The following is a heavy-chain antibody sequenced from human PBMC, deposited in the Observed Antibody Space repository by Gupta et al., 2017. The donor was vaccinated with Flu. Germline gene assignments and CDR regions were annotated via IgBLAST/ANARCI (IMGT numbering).Heavy chain of an antibody. J-gene: IGHJ3*02. V-gene: IGHV4-4*07. Sequence: IRQPAGRGLEWIGRIYTTESIIYNPSLKSRVTMSLDMSKNQFSLKVNSVTTADTAVYFCARVTSERGANTFDIWGQGTMVTVSA. CDR3: ARVTSERGANTFDI. CDR2: IYTTESI. D-gene: IGHD1-26*01.